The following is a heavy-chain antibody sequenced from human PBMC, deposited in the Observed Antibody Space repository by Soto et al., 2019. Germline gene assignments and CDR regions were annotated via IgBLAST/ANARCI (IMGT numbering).Heavy chain of an antibody. J-gene: IGHJ4*02. V-gene: IGHV1-69*02. CDR2: IIPMLSMS. CDR1: GGTFNSYT. D-gene: IGHD3-10*01. Sequence: QVQLVQSGAEVKKSGSSVRVSCKASGGTFNSYTLSWVRQAPGQRLEWMGRIIPMLSMSTYAQKFQGRVSIIADKSTNTVYLDLSSLRSDDTAIYYCATSYGSGSRTFDYWGQGTLVTVSS. CDR3: ATSYGSGSRTFDY.